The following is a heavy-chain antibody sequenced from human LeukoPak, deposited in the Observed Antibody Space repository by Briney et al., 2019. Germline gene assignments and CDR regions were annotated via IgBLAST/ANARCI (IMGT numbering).Heavy chain of an antibody. V-gene: IGHV3-49*04. CDR3: TRTGSSGWYSLDYFDY. Sequence: PGGSLRLSCTTSGFTFGDYAMTWVRQAPGEGLEWVSFIRSKANGGTTEYPASVKGTFTISRDDSKSIAYLQMNSLKTENTAVYYCTRTGSSGWYSLDYFDYWGQGTLVTVSS. CDR2: IRSKANGGTT. D-gene: IGHD6-19*01. J-gene: IGHJ4*02. CDR1: GFTFGDYA.